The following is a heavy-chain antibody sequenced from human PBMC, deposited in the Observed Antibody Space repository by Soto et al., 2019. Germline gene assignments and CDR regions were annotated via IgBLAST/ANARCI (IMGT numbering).Heavy chain of an antibody. J-gene: IGHJ6*02. CDR3: ARESPRPFGYYYYGMDV. V-gene: IGHV1-69*12. CDR1: GGTFSSYA. D-gene: IGHD3-10*01. CDR2: IIPIFGTA. Sequence: QVQLVQSGAEVKKPGSSVKVSCKASGGTFSSYAISWVRQAPGQGLKWMGGIIPIFGTANYAQKFQGRVTITADESTSTAYMELSSLRSEDTAVYYCARESPRPFGYYYYGMDVWGQGTTVTVSS.